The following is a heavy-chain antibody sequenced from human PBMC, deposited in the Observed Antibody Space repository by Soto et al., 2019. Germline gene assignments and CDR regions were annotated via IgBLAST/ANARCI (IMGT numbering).Heavy chain of an antibody. Sequence: PGRSLRLSSAASGFSFRKYAMSWVRQAPEKELKWVSSIHGAGDSTYYADYVKGRLTVSRDDSKEALYIQMSSLRVDDTAVYNCAKDAVVGNGEWDWFDPWGQGT. CDR1: GFSFRKYA. CDR2: IHGAGDST. V-gene: IGHV3-23*01. J-gene: IGHJ5*02. CDR3: AKDAVVGNGEWDWFDP. D-gene: IGHD3-10*01.